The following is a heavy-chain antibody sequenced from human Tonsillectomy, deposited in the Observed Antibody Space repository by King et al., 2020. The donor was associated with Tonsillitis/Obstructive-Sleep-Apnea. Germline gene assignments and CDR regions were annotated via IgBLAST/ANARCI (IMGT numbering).Heavy chain of an antibody. J-gene: IGHJ4*02. V-gene: IGHV7-4-1*02. D-gene: IGHD1-7*01. Sequence: VQLVESGSELKKPGASVKVSCKASGYSFTSYAINWVRQAPGQGLEWMRWINTNTGNPTYAQGFTGRFVFSLDTSVSTAYLQISSLKSEDTAVYYCARDPIDDWNYVVGFDYWGQGTLVTVSS. CDR2: INTNTGNP. CDR3: ARDPIDDWNYVVGFDY. CDR1: GYSFTSYA.